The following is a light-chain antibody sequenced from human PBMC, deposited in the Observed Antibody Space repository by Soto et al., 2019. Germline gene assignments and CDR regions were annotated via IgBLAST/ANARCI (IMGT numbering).Light chain of an antibody. CDR1: QSVLYSSNNKNY. J-gene: IGKJ3*01. V-gene: IGKV4-1*01. CDR3: QQRSNWGLFT. CDR2: WAS. Sequence: DIVMTQSPDSLAVSLGERATINCKSSQSVLYSSNNKNYLAWYQQKPGQPPKLLIYWASTRESGVPDRFSGSGSGTDFALTISSLQAEDFAVYYCQQRSNWGLFTFGPGTKVDI.